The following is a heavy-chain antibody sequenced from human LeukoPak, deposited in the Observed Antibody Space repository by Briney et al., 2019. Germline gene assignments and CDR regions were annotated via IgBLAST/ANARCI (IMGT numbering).Heavy chain of an antibody. CDR2: MYYSGSN. J-gene: IGHJ6*02. Sequence: SQTLSLTCTVSGGSISSGDYYGTWIRQPPGKGLECIGYMYYSGSNYYNPSLKSRVTTSVDTSKNQFSLKLSSVTAADTAVYYCARDQNGNYCYYGMDVWGGGTTVT. V-gene: IGHV4-30-4*01. CDR1: GGSISSGDYY. D-gene: IGHD1-1*01. CDR3: ARDQNGNYCYYGMDV.